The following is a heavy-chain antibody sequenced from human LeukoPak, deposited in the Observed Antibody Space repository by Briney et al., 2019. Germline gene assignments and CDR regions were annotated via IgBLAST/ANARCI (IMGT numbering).Heavy chain of an antibody. Sequence: SETLSLICTVSGGSISSYYWSWIRQPPGKGLEWIGYFYYSGSTNYNRSLKSRVTISVDTSKNQFSLKLSSVTAADTAVYYCARSAYYYDSSGYRSATYYFDYWGQGTLVTVSS. V-gene: IGHV4-59*08. CDR2: FYYSGST. J-gene: IGHJ4*02. CDR1: GGSISSYY. D-gene: IGHD3-22*01. CDR3: ARSAYYYDSSGYRSATYYFDY.